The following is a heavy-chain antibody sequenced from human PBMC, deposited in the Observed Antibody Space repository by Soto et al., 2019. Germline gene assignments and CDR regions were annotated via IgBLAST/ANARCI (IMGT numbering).Heavy chain of an antibody. CDR3: AREGAAAAGRMDV. Sequence: QVQLVQSGAEVEKPGSSVKVSCKASGGTFSTYAISWMRQVPGQGIEWMGGINPVVGTANYAQKFQGRVRITADESTSTAYLERSSLTPEDTAVYYFAREGAAAAGRMDVWGQGTTVTVSS. CDR2: INPVVGTA. J-gene: IGHJ6*02. CDR1: GGTFSTYA. D-gene: IGHD6-13*01. V-gene: IGHV1-69*01.